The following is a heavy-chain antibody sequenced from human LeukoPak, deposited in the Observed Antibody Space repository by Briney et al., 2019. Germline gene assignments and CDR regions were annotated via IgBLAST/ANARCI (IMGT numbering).Heavy chain of an antibody. CDR1: GYTFTSYG. CDR2: ISAYNGNT. D-gene: IGHD2-15*01. V-gene: IGHV1-18*01. Sequence: ASVKVSCKASGYTFTSYGISWVRQAPGQGLEWMGWISAYNGNTNYAQKLQGRATMTTDTSTSTAYMELRSLRSDDTAVYYCARDTWDIVVVVAATHWFDPWGQGTLVTVSS. CDR3: ARDTWDIVVVVAATHWFDP. J-gene: IGHJ5*02.